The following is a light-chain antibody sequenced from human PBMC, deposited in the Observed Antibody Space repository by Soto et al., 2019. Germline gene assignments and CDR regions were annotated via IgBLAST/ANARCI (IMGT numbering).Light chain of an antibody. J-gene: IGLJ1*01. CDR1: SSDVGRYNY. CDR3: SSFTSSSTFV. CDR2: DVS. V-gene: IGLV2-14*01. Sequence: QSVLAQPASVSGSPGQSITISCTGTSSDVGRYNYVSWFQQHQGKAPKLMIFDVSNWPSGVSDRFSGSKSGNTASLTISGLQAEDAADYYCSSFTSSSTFVFGTGTKLTVL.